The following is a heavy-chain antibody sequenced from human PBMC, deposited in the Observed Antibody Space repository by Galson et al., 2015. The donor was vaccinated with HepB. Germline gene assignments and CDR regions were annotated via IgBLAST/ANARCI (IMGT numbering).Heavy chain of an antibody. CDR1: GGTFSSYA. CDR2: IIPIFGTA. V-gene: IGHV1-69*13. D-gene: IGHD3-22*01. CDR3: ARGDYYDSSGVVISYYYYMDV. J-gene: IGHJ6*03. Sequence: SVKVSCKASGGTFSSYAISWVRQAPGQGLEWMGGIIPIFGTANYAQKFQGRVTITADESTSTAYMELSSLRSEDTAVYYCARGDYYDSSGVVISYYYYMDVWGKGTTVTVSS.